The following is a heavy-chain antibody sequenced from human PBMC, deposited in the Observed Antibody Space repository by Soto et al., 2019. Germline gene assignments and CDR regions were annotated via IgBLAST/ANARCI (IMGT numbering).Heavy chain of an antibody. V-gene: IGHV1-2*04. Sequence: GASVKVSCKASGYTFTDYYINWVRQAPGQGLEWMGWINPNSGATNSAQKFQGWVTMTRDTSITTAYMELSSLISEDTAVYYCAAVSIEGIELDIWGQGTMVTVSS. CDR1: GYTFTDYY. CDR3: AAVSIEGIELDI. J-gene: IGHJ3*02. D-gene: IGHD6-13*01. CDR2: INPNSGAT.